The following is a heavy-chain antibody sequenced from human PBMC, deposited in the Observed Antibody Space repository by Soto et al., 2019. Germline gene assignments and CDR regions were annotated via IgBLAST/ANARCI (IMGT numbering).Heavy chain of an antibody. Sequence: EAQLVESGGGLVQPGGSLRLSCAASGFTFSSYEMNWVRQAPGKGLEWVSYISSSGSTIYYADSVKGRFTISRDNAKNSLYLQMNSLRAEDTAVYYCARDKRKYCSSTSCYHLDVWGQGTTVTVSS. CDR3: ARDKRKYCSSTSCYHLDV. V-gene: IGHV3-48*03. CDR1: GFTFSSYE. J-gene: IGHJ6*02. CDR2: ISSSGSTI. D-gene: IGHD2-2*01.